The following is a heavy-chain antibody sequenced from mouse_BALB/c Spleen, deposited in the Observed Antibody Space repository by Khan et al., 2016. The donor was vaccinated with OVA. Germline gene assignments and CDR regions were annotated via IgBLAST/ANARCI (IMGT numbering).Heavy chain of an antibody. CDR2: IYTSASYT. CDR3: TREWVDGSSFAY. Sequence: QVQLQQSGTELVRPGASVKLSCKASGYTFTSYWINWVKQRPGQGLEWIGNIYTSASYTNYNQKFTDKAPLTVDKSSRTASMQLRSPTSEASALYFGTREWVDGSSFAYWGQGTLVTVSA. D-gene: IGHD1-3*01. V-gene: IGHV1-69*02. J-gene: IGHJ3*01. CDR1: GYTFTSYW.